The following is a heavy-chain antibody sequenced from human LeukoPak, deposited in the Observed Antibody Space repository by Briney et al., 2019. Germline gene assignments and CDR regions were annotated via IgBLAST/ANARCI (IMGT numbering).Heavy chain of an antibody. J-gene: IGHJ5*02. CDR3: ARDRELGS. Sequence: SETLSLTCIVSGGSISIYYWNWIRQPPGKGLEWIGYIYNSGSTDYNPSLKRRVTISADASKNQFSLKLTSVTAADTAVYYCARDRELGSWGQGILVTVSS. CDR1: GGSISIYY. CDR2: IYNSGST. V-gene: IGHV4-59*01. D-gene: IGHD3-16*01.